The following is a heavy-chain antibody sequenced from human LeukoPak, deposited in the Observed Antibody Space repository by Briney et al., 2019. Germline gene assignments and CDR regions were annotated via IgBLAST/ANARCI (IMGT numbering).Heavy chain of an antibody. D-gene: IGHD3-22*01. CDR1: GFTFSDYY. V-gene: IGHV3-11*04. CDR2: SSTSGSIT. J-gene: IGHJ6*03. Sequence: PGGSLRLSCAASGFTFSDYYMSWIRQAPGKGLQWLAYSSTSGSITYYADSVKGRFTISRDNAKNSVYLQMNSLRAEDTAVYYCARGGYYDSITRYYYYMDVWGKGTTVTISS. CDR3: ARGGYYDSITRYYYYMDV.